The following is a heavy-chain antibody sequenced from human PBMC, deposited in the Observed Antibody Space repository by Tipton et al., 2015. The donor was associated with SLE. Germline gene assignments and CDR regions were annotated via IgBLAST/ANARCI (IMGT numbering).Heavy chain of an antibody. CDR3: ARLRGFGFYWYFDL. J-gene: IGHJ2*01. CDR1: GGSFSGYY. V-gene: IGHV4-34*01. CDR2: INHSGST. D-gene: IGHD5-12*01. Sequence: TLSLTCAVYGGSFSGYYWSWIRQPPGKGLEWIGEINHSGSTNYNPSLKSRVTISVDTSKNQFSLKLSSVTAADTAVYFCARLRGFGFYWYFDLWGRGTLVTVSS.